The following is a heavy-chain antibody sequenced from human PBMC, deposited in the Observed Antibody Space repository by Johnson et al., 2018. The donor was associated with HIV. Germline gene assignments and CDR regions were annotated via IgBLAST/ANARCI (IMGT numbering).Heavy chain of an antibody. CDR1: GFTFSSYA. CDR2: ISYDGSNK. V-gene: IGHV3-30-3*01. J-gene: IGHJ3*02. Sequence: MLLVESGGGVVQPGRSLRLSCAASGFTFSSYAMHWVRQAPGKGLEWVAVISYDGSNKYYADSVKGRFTISRDNSKNTLYLQMNSLRAEDTAVYYCAKDHWVVGSWQAFDIWGQGTMVTVSS. D-gene: IGHD6-13*01. CDR3: AKDHWVVGSWQAFDI.